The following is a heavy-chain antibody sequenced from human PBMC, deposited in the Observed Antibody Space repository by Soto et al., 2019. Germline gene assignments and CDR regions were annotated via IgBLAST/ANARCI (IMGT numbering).Heavy chain of an antibody. V-gene: IGHV3-74*01. J-gene: IGHJ4*02. Sequence: PGGSLRLSCAASGFTFSSYWMHWVRQEPGKGLVWVARIHDDGSITNYADSVKGRFTISRDNAKNTLYLQMNSLRAEDTAVYYCGRVPAAAAGMGIDHWGQGILVTVSS. CDR2: IHDDGSIT. CDR3: GRVPAAAAGMGIDH. CDR1: GFTFSSYW. D-gene: IGHD6-13*01.